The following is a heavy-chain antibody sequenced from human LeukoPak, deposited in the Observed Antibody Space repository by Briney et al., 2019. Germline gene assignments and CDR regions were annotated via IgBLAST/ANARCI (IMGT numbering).Heavy chain of an antibody. Sequence: GGSLRLSCEASGFTFSNYWMAWVRQAPGKGLEWVANIKQDGSEKYYVDSVKGRFTISRDNAKNSLYLQMNSLRAEDTAVYYCAREGPPYYDILTGYYRLYYFDYWGQGTLVTVSS. V-gene: IGHV3-7*01. D-gene: IGHD3-9*01. CDR1: GFTFSNYW. CDR3: AREGPPYYDILTGYYRLYYFDY. CDR2: IKQDGSEK. J-gene: IGHJ4*02.